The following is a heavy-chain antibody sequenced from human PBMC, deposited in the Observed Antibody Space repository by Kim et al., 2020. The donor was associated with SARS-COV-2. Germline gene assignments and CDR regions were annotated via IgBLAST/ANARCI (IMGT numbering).Heavy chain of an antibody. CDR3: ARSKRYFDWSGYFDL. V-gene: IGHV5-51*01. J-gene: IGHJ2*01. Sequence: PSIQGQVTISADKSISTAYLQWSSLKASDTAMYYCARSKRYFDWSGYFDLWGRGTLVTVSS. D-gene: IGHD3-9*01.